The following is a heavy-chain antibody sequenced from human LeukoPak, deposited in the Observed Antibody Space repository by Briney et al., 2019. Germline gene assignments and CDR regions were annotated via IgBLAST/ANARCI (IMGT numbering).Heavy chain of an antibody. Sequence: GGSLRLSCAASGFTFSSYTMSWVRQAPGKGLEWVSAMTGSGGSTYYADSVKGRFTISRDNSKNTLHLQMNSLRAEDTAIYYCARASWISTADAVCWGQGTQVTVSS. V-gene: IGHV3-23*01. CDR2: MTGSGGST. CDR3: ARASWISTADAVC. D-gene: IGHD2-2*03. CDR1: GFTFSSYT. J-gene: IGHJ4*02.